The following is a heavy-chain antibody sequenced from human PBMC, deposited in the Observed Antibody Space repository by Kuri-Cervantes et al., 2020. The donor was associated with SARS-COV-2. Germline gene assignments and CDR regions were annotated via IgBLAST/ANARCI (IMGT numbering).Heavy chain of an antibody. V-gene: IGHV3-48*04. CDR1: GFTFSSYW. CDR2: ISSSSSTI. CDR3: ARDGAWGPVEGFDY. J-gene: IGHJ4*02. Sequence: GGSLRLSCAASGFTFSSYWMSWVRQAPGKGLEWVSYISSSSSTIYYADSVKGRFTISRDNAKNSLYLQMNSLRAEDTAVYYCARDGAWGPVEGFDYWGQGTLVTVSS. D-gene: IGHD3-16*01.